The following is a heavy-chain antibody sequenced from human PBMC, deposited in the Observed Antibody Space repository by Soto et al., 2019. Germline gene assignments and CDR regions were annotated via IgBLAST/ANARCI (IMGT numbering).Heavy chain of an antibody. CDR3: VREGRGSFDF. CDR2: IGGRGNSA. D-gene: IGHD5-12*01. CDR1: GFTFSNAW. J-gene: IGHJ3*01. V-gene: IGHV3-23*01. Sequence: GGSLRLSCAASGFTFSNAWMRWVRQAPGKGLEWVSVIGGRGNSAYYADSVQGRFTISRDNSKNTLSLQMSSLTADDTAIYYCVREGRGSFDFWGRGTMVTVSS.